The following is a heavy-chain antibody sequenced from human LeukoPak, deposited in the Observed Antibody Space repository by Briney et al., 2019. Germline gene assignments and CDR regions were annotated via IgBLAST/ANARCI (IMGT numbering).Heavy chain of an antibody. CDR2: IYYSGST. D-gene: IGHD5-24*01. CDR3: ARDGDGYNLYWYFDL. J-gene: IGHJ2*01. V-gene: IGHV4-59*01. Sequence: SETLSLTCTVSGGSISSYYWSWIRQPPGKGLEWIGYIYYSGSTNYNPSLKSRVTISVDTSKNQFPLKLSSVTAADTAVYYCARDGDGYNLYWYFDLWGRGTLVTVSS. CDR1: GGSISSYY.